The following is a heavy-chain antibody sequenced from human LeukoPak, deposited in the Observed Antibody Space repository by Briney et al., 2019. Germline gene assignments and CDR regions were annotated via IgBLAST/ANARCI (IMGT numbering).Heavy chain of an antibody. CDR2: FCVSGSST. D-gene: IGHD4-17*01. CDR1: GFTFSKYA. V-gene: IGHV3-23*01. Sequence: GGSLRLSCAASGFTFSKYAMSWVRQAPGKGVEWVSAFCVSGSSTYYADSVKGRFTISRDNSKNTLYLQMNSLRAEDTAIYYCAKELSATTEARFDYWGQGILVTVSS. CDR3: AKELSATTEARFDY. J-gene: IGHJ4*02.